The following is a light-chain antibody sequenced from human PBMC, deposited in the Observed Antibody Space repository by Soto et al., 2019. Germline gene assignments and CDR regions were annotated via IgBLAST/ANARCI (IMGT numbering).Light chain of an antibody. CDR1: QSVSSN. V-gene: IGKV3-15*01. CDR3: QQYNNWPYT. Sequence: EIVMTQSPATLSVSPGERATLSCRASQSVSSNLAWYQQTPGQAPRLLIYGASTSATGIPARFSGSGSGTEFTLTISSLQSEDFAVDYCQQYNNWPYTFGQGTKLEIK. CDR2: GAS. J-gene: IGKJ2*01.